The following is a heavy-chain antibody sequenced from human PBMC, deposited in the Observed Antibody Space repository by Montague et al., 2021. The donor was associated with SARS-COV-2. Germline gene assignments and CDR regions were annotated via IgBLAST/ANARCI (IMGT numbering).Heavy chain of an antibody. Sequence: SETLSLTCTVSGYSISSGYYWGWIRQPPGKGLEWIGSIYHSGSTYCNPSLKSRVTISVDTSKNQFSLKLSSVTAADTAVYYCARVRSITMIVVVITPMGWFDPWGQGTLVTVSS. D-gene: IGHD3-22*01. CDR2: IYHSGST. V-gene: IGHV4-38-2*02. CDR1: GYSISSGYY. J-gene: IGHJ5*02. CDR3: ARVRSITMIVVVITPMGWFDP.